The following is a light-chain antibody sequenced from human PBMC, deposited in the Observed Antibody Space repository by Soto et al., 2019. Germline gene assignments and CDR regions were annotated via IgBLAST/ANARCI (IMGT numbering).Light chain of an antibody. CDR3: CSYAGSSTLV. J-gene: IGLJ2*01. Sequence: QSVLTQPASVSGSPGQSITISCTGTSSDVGSYNLVSWYQQHPGKAPKLMIYEGSKRPSGVSNRFSGSKSGHTASLTLSGLQAEHEADYYCCSYAGSSTLVFGGGTKLTVL. V-gene: IGLV2-23*01. CDR1: SSDVGSYNL. CDR2: EGS.